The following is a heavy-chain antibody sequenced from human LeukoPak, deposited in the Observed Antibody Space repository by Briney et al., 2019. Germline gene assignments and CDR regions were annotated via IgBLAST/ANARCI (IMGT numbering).Heavy chain of an antibody. J-gene: IGHJ4*02. Sequence: ASVKVSCKVSGYTLTELSMHWVRQAPGKGLEWMGRFDPEDGETIYAQKFQGRVTMTEDTSTDTAYMELSSLRSEDTAVYYCATGGVLLPVRGAYGYWGQGTLVTVSS. CDR2: FDPEDGET. V-gene: IGHV1-24*01. CDR3: ATGGVLLPVRGAYGY. D-gene: IGHD3-10*01. CDR1: GYTLTELS.